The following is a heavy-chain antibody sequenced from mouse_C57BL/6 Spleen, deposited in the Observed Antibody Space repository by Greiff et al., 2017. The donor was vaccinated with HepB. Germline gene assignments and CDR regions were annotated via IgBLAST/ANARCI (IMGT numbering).Heavy chain of an antibody. CDR3: TREGIYYDYPTSYFDY. CDR1: GFTFSSYA. V-gene: IGHV5-9-1*02. CDR2: ISSGGDYI. J-gene: IGHJ2*01. Sequence: EVKVVESGEGLVKPGGSLKLSCAASGFTFSSYAMSWVRQTPEKRLEWVAYISSGGDYIYYADTVKGRFTISRDNARNTLYLQMSSLKSEDTAMYYCTREGIYYDYPTSYFDYWGQGTTLTVSS. D-gene: IGHD2-4*01.